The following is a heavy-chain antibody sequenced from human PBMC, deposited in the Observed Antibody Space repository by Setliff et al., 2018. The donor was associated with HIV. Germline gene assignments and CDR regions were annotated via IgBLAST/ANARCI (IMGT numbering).Heavy chain of an antibody. D-gene: IGHD3-10*01. CDR1: GGSISSGDYF. J-gene: IGHJ3*02. Sequence: PSETLSLTCTVSGGSISSGDYFLSWIRQAPGKGLEWIGCIYYSGSAYYNPSLQSRVTISVDTSKNQVSLKLNSMTAADTAVYYCARAPTHYFGNNKSSWPDAFDIWGLGTMVTVSS. CDR2: IYYSGSA. CDR3: ARAPTHYFGNNKSSWPDAFDI. V-gene: IGHV4-30-4*02.